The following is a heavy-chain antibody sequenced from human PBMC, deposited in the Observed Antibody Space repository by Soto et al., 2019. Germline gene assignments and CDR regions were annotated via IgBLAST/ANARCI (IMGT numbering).Heavy chain of an antibody. CDR2: IYHSGST. CDR1: GGSISSSNW. Sequence: QVQLQESGPGLVKPSGTLSLTCAVSGGSISSSNWWSWVRQPPGKGLEWIGEIYHSGSTNYNPSLKSRVTISVDKSKNQSSLKLSSVTAADTAVYDCARDGPDGPRHYYYGMDVLGQGTTVTVSS. J-gene: IGHJ6*02. V-gene: IGHV4-4*02. CDR3: ARDGPDGPRHYYYGMDV.